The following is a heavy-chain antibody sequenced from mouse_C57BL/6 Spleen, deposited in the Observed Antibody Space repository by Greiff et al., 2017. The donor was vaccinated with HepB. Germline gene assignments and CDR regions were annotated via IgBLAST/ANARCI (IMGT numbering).Heavy chain of an antibody. D-gene: IGHD3-2*02. CDR3: ASLDSSGYSFAY. Sequence: QVQLQQPGAELVKPGASVKLSCNASGYTFTSYWMQWVKQRPGQGLEWIGEIDPSDSYTNYNQKFKGKATLTVDTSSSTAYMQLSSLTSEDSAVYYCASLDSSGYSFAYWGQGTLVTVSA. V-gene: IGHV1-50*01. J-gene: IGHJ3*01. CDR2: IDPSDSYT. CDR1: GYTFTSYW.